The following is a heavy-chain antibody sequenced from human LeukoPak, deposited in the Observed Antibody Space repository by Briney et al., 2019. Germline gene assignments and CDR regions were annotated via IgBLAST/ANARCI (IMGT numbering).Heavy chain of an antibody. CDR1: GYTFTGYY. J-gene: IGHJ1*01. D-gene: IGHD3-22*01. CDR3: ARDVNYYDRGGYSEH. Sequence: ASVKVSCKASGYTFTGYYMHWVRQAPGQGLEWMGWINPNSGGTNYAQKFQGWVTMTRDTSISTAYMELSRLRSDDTAVYYCARDVNYYDRGGYSEHWGQGTLVTVSS. V-gene: IGHV1-2*04. CDR2: INPNSGGT.